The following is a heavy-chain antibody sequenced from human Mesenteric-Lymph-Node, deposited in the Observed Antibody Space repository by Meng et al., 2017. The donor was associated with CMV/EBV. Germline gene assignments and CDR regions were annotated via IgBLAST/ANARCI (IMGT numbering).Heavy chain of an antibody. D-gene: IGHD2-2*01. CDR1: GGTFSSYA. CDR2: IIPIFGTA. J-gene: IGHJ6*02. V-gene: IGHV1-69*05. Sequence: SVKVSCKASGGTFSSYAISWVRQAPGQGLEWMGGIIPIFGTANYAQKFQGRVTITTDESTSTAYMELSSLRSEDTAVYYCAGRYCSSTSCPEGGMDVWGQGTTVTVSS. CDR3: AGRYCSSTSCPEGGMDV.